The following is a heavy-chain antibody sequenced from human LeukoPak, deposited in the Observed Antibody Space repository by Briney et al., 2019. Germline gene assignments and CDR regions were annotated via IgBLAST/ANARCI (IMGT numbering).Heavy chain of an antibody. D-gene: IGHD4/OR15-4a*01. Sequence: PGGSLRLSCAASGFRFDDFYVSWIRQVPGKGLEWISFISASGGMMDHADSVKGRSTISRDNAKNSVHLEMNNLKAEDTAVYHCARHMVLSPCDYWGPGTLVTVSS. CDR3: ARHMVLSPCDY. V-gene: IGHV3-11*01. CDR2: ISASGGMM. CDR1: GFRFDDFY. J-gene: IGHJ4*02.